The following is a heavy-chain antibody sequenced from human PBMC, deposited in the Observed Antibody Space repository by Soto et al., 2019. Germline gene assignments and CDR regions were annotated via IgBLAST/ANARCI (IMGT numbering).Heavy chain of an antibody. V-gene: IGHV3-30*18. CDR3: AKALWEQMGGESYDS. CDR1: GFTFSRYS. D-gene: IGHD1-26*01. Sequence: PWGSLRLSCAASGFTFSRYSMHWVRQAPGKGLEWVAMVSHDGGRKEYADSVKGRFTMSRDNSKSTVFLQMDSLRGEDTGVYYCAKALWEQMGGESYDSWGQGTQVTVSS. CDR2: VSHDGGRK. J-gene: IGHJ4*02.